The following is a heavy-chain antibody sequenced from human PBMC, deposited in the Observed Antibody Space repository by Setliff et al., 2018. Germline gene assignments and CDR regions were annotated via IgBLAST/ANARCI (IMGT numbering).Heavy chain of an antibody. CDR2: IYTSGST. J-gene: IGHJ6*03. V-gene: IGHV4-4*07. CDR3: AREKGNREAPELRGLYYYYMDV. D-gene: IGHD3-10*01. Sequence: LSLTCTVSGGSISSYYWSWIRQPAGKGLEWIGRIYTSGSTNYNPSLKSRVTMSVDTSKNQFPLKLSSVTAADTAVYYCAREKGNREAPELRGLYYYYMDVWGKGTTVTVSS. CDR1: GGSISSYY.